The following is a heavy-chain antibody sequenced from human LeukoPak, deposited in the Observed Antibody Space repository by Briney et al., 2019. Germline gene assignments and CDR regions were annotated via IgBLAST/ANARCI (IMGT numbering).Heavy chain of an antibody. D-gene: IGHD2-2*02. J-gene: IGHJ4*02. CDR2: IIPILDIA. CDR3: AGGYCSSTSCYKFDS. Sequence: ASVKVSCKASGGTFSSYTISWVRQAPGQGLEWMGRIIPILDIANYAQQFQGRGTITTDTSTSTAYMELSSLRSEDTAVYYCAGGYCSSTSCYKFDSWGQGTLVTVSS. CDR1: GGTFSSYT. V-gene: IGHV1-69*02.